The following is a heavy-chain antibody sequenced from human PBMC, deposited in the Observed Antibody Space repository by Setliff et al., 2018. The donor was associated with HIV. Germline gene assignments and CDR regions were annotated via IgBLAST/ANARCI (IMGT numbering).Heavy chain of an antibody. CDR1: GFSFSNFA. CDR3: AQGRTTTWYDMDV. CDR2: ISDSGGAS. D-gene: IGHD2-2*01. V-gene: IGHV3-23*01. Sequence: LRLSCAASGFSFSNFAMNWVRQAPGKGLEWVSGISDSGGASHYADSVKGRFTISRDNSKNTLHLQMDSLRVEDTAVYYCAQGRTTTWYDMDVWGQGTTVTVSS. J-gene: IGHJ6*01.